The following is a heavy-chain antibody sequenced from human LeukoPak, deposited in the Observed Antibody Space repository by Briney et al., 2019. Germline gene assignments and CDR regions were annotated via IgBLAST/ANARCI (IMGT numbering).Heavy chain of an antibody. D-gene: IGHD2-21*02. CDR1: GFTFSSYG. CDR2: IPYDGSNK. Sequence: GGSLRLSCAASGFTFSSYGMHWVRQAPGKGLEWVAVIPYDGSNKYYADSVKGRFTISRDNSKNTLYLQMNSLRAEDTAVYYCARDIVVVTAILDVWGKGTTVTVSS. CDR3: ARDIVVVTAILDV. V-gene: IGHV3-30*03. J-gene: IGHJ6*04.